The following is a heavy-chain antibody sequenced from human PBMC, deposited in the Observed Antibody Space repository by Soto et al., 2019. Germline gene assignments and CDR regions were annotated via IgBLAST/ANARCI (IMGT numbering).Heavy chain of an antibody. CDR1: GITFHRSA. CDR3: AAVQESPYSMGM. CDR2: IVVGSNNR. J-gene: IGHJ6*02. V-gene: IGHV1-58*02. D-gene: IGHD2-15*01. Sequence: QMQLVQSGPEVKKPGTSVKVSCKASGITFHRSAIKWVRQARGQRLEWVGWIVVGSNNRDYAQKCQESATITSDMSTSTVYIELSSLSSEDTAVYYCAAVQESPYSMGMWGQGTTVTVSS.